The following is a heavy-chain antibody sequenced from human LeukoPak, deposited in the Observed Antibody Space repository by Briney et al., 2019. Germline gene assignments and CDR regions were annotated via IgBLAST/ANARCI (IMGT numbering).Heavy chain of an antibody. D-gene: IGHD2-21*02. CDR2: INPNSGGT. V-gene: IGHV1-2*02. CDR3: ARDRHIVVVTAHYYMDV. Sequence: ASVKVSCKASGGTFSSYAISWVRQAPGQGLEWMGWINPNSGGTNYAQKFQGRVTMTRDTSISTAYMELSRLRSDDTAVYYCARDRHIVVVTAHYYMDVWGKGTTVTISS. CDR1: GGTFSSYA. J-gene: IGHJ6*03.